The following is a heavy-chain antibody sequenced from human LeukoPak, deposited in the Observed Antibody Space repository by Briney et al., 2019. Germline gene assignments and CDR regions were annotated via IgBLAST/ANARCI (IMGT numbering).Heavy chain of an antibody. D-gene: IGHD2-15*01. Sequence: ASVKVSCKASGYTFTSYYMHWVRQAPGQGLEWMGIINPSGGSTSYAQKLQGRVTMTTDTSTSTAYMELRSLRSDDTAVYYCARDGYCSGGSCYSNYYYYGMDVWGQGTTVTVSS. CDR1: GYTFTSYY. CDR2: INPSGGST. J-gene: IGHJ6*02. CDR3: ARDGYCSGGSCYSNYYYYGMDV. V-gene: IGHV1-46*01.